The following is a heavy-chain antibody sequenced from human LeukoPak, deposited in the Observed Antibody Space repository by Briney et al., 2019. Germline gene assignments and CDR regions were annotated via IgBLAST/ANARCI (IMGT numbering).Heavy chain of an antibody. D-gene: IGHD5-18*01. CDR1: GGSISSYY. CDR3: ARGGGLYSYGQKFDY. J-gene: IGHJ4*02. CDR2: IYYSGST. V-gene: IGHV4-59*12. Sequence: PSETLSLTCTVSGGSISSYYWNWIRQPPGKGLEWIGNIYYSGSTNYNPSLKSRVTISVDMSKNQFSLRLSSVTAADTAVYYCARGGGLYSYGQKFDYWGQGTLVTVSS.